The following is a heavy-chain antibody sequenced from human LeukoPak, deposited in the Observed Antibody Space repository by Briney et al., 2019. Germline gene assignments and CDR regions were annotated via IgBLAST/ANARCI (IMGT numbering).Heavy chain of an antibody. CDR3: ARGFGGRPIVVVAESFFDY. V-gene: IGHV3-23*01. D-gene: IGHD2-15*01. CDR1: GFAFSYYA. CDR2: ISGSGNT. Sequence: GGSLRLSCAASGFAFSYYAMSWVRQAPGKGLEWVSGISGSGNTHYTDSVKGRFTISRDNSKNALYLQMNSLRAEDTAVYYCARGFGGRPIVVVAESFFDYWGQGTLVTVSS. J-gene: IGHJ4*02.